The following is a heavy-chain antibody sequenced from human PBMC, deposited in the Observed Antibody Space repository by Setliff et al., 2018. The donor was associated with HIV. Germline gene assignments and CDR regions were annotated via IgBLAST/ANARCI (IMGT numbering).Heavy chain of an antibody. J-gene: IGHJ6*02. CDR2: ISSSGSTI. CDR3: TRKHRPGVGMDL. V-gene: IGHV3-11*04. Sequence: LSLTCAVYGGSLTGYFWTWIRQAPGKGLEWVSYISSSGSTIYYADSVKGRFTISRDNAKNSLYMQMNSLRVEDTAVYFCTRKHRPGVGMDLWGQGTTVTVSS. CDR1: GGSLTGYF.